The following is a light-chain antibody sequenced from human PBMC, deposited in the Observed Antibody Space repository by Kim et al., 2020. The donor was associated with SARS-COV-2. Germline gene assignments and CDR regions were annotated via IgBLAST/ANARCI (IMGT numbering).Light chain of an antibody. J-gene: IGLJ2*01. CDR2: FGS. V-gene: IGLV3-21*01. CDR3: QVWDTAAHQPV. CDR1: DIERKS. Sequence: SYELTQPPSMSLAPGQTASITCGGEDIERKSVNWYQQKPGQAPILVISFGSGRPSGVPERFSGSASGNTATLTLSRVEVGDEADYYCQVWDTAAHQPVFGGGTQLTVL.